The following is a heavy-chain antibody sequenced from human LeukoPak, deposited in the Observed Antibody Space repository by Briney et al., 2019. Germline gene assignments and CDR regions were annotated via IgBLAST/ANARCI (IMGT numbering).Heavy chain of an antibody. CDR3: ARGSNIVVVVAAPGDY. V-gene: IGHV1-46*01. J-gene: IGHJ4*02. CDR2: INPSGGST. D-gene: IGHD2-15*01. CDR1: GGTFSSYA. Sequence: ASVKVSCKASGGTFSSYAISWVRQAPGQGLEWMGIINPSGGSTSYAQKFQGRVTMTRDMSTSTVYMELSSLRSEDTAVYYCARGSNIVVVVAAPGDYWGQGTLVTVSS.